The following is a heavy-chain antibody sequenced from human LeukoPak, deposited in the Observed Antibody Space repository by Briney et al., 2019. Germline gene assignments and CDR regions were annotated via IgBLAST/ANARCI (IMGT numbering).Heavy chain of an antibody. CDR2: ISGSGGST. V-gene: IGHV3-23*01. Sequence: GGSLRLSCAASGFTFSSYAMSWVRQAPGKGLEWASAISGSGGSTYYADSVKGRFTTSRDNSKNTLYLQMNSLRAEDTAVYYCACLTVVPAAMMDNWFDPWGQGTLVTVSS. J-gene: IGHJ5*02. CDR1: GFTFSSYA. CDR3: ACLTVVPAAMMDNWFDP. D-gene: IGHD2-2*01.